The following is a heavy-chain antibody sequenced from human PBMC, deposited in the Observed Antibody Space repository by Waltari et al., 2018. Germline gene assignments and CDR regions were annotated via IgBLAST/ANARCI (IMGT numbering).Heavy chain of an antibody. CDR2: INHSGST. J-gene: IGHJ4*02. CDR1: GGSFSGYY. V-gene: IGHV4-34*01. CDR3: ARGWGHTLEFFY. D-gene: IGHD3-16*01. Sequence: QVQLQQWGAGLFKPSETLSLTCAVYGGSFSGYYSGWTRQPPGKGLEWIGEINHSGSTNYNPSLKSRVTISVDTSKNQFSLKLSSVTAADTAVYYCARGWGHTLEFFYWGQGTLVTVSS.